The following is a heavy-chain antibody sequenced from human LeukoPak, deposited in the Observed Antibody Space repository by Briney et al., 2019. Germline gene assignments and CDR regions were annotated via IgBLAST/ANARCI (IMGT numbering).Heavy chain of an antibody. D-gene: IGHD2-21*02. CDR2: ISKDAINK. CDR1: GFPFSTYG. J-gene: IGHJ4*02. Sequence: PGKSLRLSCAASGFPFSTYGMHWVRQTPGKGLEWVAVISKDAINKFYEDSVKGRFTISRDDSKNTVYLHMDTLRADDTAMYYCAKDASPTGDNFFDYWGRGTLVTVSS. V-gene: IGHV3-30*18. CDR3: AKDASPTGDNFFDY.